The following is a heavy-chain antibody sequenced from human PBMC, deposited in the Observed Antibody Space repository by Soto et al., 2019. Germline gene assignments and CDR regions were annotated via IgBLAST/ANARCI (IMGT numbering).Heavy chain of an antibody. CDR2: ISGGGGST. Sequence: GGSLRLSCAASGFTFSNYAMSWVRQAPGKGLEWVSAISGGGGSTYYADSVKGRFTISRDNSKNTLYLQMSSLRADDTAVYYCAKSTSWDIVVLPSAMRGYYFDYWGQGTLVTVSS. J-gene: IGHJ4*02. D-gene: IGHD2-2*01. CDR1: GFTFSNYA. CDR3: AKSTSWDIVVLPSAMRGYYFDY. V-gene: IGHV3-23*01.